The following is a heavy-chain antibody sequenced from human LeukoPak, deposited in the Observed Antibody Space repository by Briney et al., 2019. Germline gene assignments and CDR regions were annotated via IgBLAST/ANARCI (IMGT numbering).Heavy chain of an antibody. V-gene: IGHV1-8*03. Sequence: ASVKVSCKASGGTFSSYAISWVRQATGQGLEWMGWMNPNSGNTGYAQKFHGRVIITRNPFINTAYMELSSLRSDDTAVYYCARGASRSFDYWGQGTLVTVSS. CDR2: MNPNSGNT. J-gene: IGHJ4*02. CDR3: ARGASRSFDY. CDR1: GGTFSSYA.